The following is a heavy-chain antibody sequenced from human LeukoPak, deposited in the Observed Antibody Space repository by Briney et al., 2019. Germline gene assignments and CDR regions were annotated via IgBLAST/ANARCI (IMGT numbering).Heavy chain of an antibody. CDR1: GFTFSSYS. V-gene: IGHV3-21*01. Sequence: GGSLSLSCAASGFTFSSYSMNWARQAPGKGLEWVSSISSSSTYIYYADSVKGRFTISRDNAKNSLYLQMNSLRAEDTAVYYCARGMTDYYYGSGNEVDYWGQGTLVTVSS. CDR2: ISSSSTYI. J-gene: IGHJ4*02. D-gene: IGHD3-10*01. CDR3: ARGMTDYYYGSGNEVDY.